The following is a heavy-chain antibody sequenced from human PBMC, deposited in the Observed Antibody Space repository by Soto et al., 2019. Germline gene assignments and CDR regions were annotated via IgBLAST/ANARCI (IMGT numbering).Heavy chain of an antibody. Sequence: SETLSLTCTVSGGSISSYYWSWIRQPPGKGLEWIGYIYYSGSTNYNPSLKSRVTISVDTSKNQFSLKLSSVTAADTAVYYCASSRDGYYCYGMDVWGQGTTVTVSS. CDR2: IYYSGST. CDR3: ASSRDGYYCYGMDV. V-gene: IGHV4-59*08. J-gene: IGHJ6*02. CDR1: GGSISSYY.